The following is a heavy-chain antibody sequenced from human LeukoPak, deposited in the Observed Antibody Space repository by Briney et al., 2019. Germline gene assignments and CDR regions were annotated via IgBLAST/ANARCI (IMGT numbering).Heavy chain of an antibody. V-gene: IGHV3-30*18. J-gene: IGHJ4*02. Sequence: PGGSLRLSCAASGFIFSSYGMHWVRQAPGKGLEWVAVISYDGSNKYYADSVKGRFTISRDNSKNTLYLQMNSLRAEDTAVYYCAKAISLVTPRGSLDYWGQGTLVTVSS. D-gene: IGHD4-23*01. CDR2: ISYDGSNK. CDR3: AKAISLVTPRGSLDY. CDR1: GFIFSSYG.